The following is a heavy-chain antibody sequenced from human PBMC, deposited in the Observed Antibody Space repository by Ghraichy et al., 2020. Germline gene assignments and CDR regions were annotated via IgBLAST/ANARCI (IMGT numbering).Heavy chain of an antibody. CDR2: ISSSGAYT. J-gene: IGHJ6*02. Sequence: GALRLSCVGSGFTFNRYSITWVRQAPGKGLEWVSCISSSGAYTYYADSVKGRFTISRDNAQNSLSLQMNSLSAEDTAVYYCARDRRGNYYGPGTYYYGMDVWGQGTTVTVSS. CDR3: ARDRRGNYYGPGTYYYGMDV. CDR1: GFTFNRYS. D-gene: IGHD3-10*01. V-gene: IGHV3-21*01.